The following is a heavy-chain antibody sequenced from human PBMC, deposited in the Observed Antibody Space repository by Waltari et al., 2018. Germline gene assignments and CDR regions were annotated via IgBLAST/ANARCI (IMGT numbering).Heavy chain of an antibody. V-gene: IGHV4-34*01. J-gene: IGHJ4*02. D-gene: IGHD3-3*01. Sequence: QVQLQQWGAGLLKPSETLSLTCAVYGGSFSGYYWSWIRQPPGKGLEWIGEINHSGSTNYNPSLKSRVTISVDTSKNQFSLKLSSVTAADTAVYYCARAPPRYDFWSGYYAAAGYFDYWGQGTLVTVSS. CDR1: GGSFSGYY. CDR2: INHSGST. CDR3: ARAPPRYDFWSGYYAAAGYFDY.